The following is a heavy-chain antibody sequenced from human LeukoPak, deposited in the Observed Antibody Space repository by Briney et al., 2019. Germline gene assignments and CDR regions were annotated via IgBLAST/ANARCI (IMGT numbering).Heavy chain of an antibody. Sequence: GGSLRLSCAVSGFTFSSYALSWVRQAPGKGLEWVLAISGSGGSTYYADSVEGRFTISRDNSKNTLYLQMKSLRAEDMAVYYCAKDGGNYQFDYWGQGTLVTVSS. V-gene: IGHV3-23*01. D-gene: IGHD1-26*01. J-gene: IGHJ4*02. CDR1: GFTFSSYA. CDR2: ISGSGGST. CDR3: AKDGGNYQFDY.